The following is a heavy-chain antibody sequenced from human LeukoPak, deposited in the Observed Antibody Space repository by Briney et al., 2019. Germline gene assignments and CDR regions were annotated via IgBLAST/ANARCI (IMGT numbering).Heavy chain of an antibody. CDR2: MNEYATTR. CDR1: GFTFNSFW. J-gene: IGHJ4*02. V-gene: IGHV3-74*01. Sequence: GGSLRLSCVASGFTFNSFWMHWVRQAPGKGLVWGSDMNEYATTRRYADAVKGRFTISRDNDKNTLYLQMNNLRAEDTAMYFCARGGVNPVAQWGEGTLVTVSS. CDR3: ARGGVNPVAQ. D-gene: IGHD1-14*01.